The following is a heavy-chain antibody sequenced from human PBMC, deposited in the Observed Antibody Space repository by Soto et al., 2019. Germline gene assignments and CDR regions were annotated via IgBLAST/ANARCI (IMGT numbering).Heavy chain of an antibody. CDR2: IVVGSGNT. Sequence: GASVKVSCKASGFTFTSSAVQWVRQARGQRLEWIGWIVVGSGNTNYAQKFQERVTITRDMSTSTAYMELSSLRSEDTAVYYCAAGELLWFGELLFSPNGNWFDPWGQGTLVTVSS. CDR3: AAGELLWFGELLFSPNGNWFDP. V-gene: IGHV1-58*01. D-gene: IGHD3-10*01. J-gene: IGHJ5*02. CDR1: GFTFTSSA.